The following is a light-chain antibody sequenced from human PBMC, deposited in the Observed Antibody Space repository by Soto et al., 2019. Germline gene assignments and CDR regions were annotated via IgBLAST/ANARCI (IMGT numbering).Light chain of an antibody. Sequence: DIQMTQSPSSLSASVGDRVTITCRASQSIRSYLNWYQQKPGKAPKLLIYAASSLQSGGPSRFIGSVSATYFTITISSLQPEEFATYYCQQSYSTPPYTFGQGTKLEIK. CDR3: QQSYSTPPYT. J-gene: IGKJ2*01. V-gene: IGKV1-39*01. CDR2: AAS. CDR1: QSIRSY.